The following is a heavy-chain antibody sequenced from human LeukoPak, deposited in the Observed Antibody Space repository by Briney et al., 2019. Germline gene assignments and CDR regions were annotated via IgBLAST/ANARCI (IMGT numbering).Heavy chain of an antibody. CDR1: GGSISSSSYY. J-gene: IGHJ6*02. Sequence: SETLSLTCTVSGGSISSSSYYWGWIRQPPGKGLEWIGSIYYSGSTYYNPSLKSRVTISVDTSKNQFSLKLSSVTAADTAVYYCARDLLDYGDYYYYGMDVWGQGTTVTVSS. CDR2: IYYSGST. D-gene: IGHD4-17*01. V-gene: IGHV4-39*07. CDR3: ARDLLDYGDYYYYGMDV.